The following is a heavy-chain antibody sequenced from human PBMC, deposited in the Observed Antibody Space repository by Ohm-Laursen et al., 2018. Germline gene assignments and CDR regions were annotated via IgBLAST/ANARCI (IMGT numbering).Heavy chain of an antibody. CDR1: GFTFSSYA. CDR2: ISGSGSST. CDR3: AKGYGDYAWNWFDP. V-gene: IGHV3-23*01. Sequence: SLRLSCTASGFTFSSYAMSWVRQAPGKGLEWVSAISGSGSSTYYADSVKGRFTISRDNSKNTLYLQMNSLRAEDTAVYYCAKGYGDYAWNWFDPWGQGTLVTVSS. J-gene: IGHJ5*02. D-gene: IGHD4-17*01.